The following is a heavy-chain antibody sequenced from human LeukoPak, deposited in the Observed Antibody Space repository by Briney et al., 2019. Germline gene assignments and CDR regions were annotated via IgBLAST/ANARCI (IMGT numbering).Heavy chain of an antibody. CDR2: IKPTSGDT. J-gene: IGHJ4*02. V-gene: IGHV1-2*02. CDR3: AGDYPHQRFDS. Sequence: ASGRVSCTASGYTLTAYWVYWGRQAPGHGREWMGFIKPTSGDTHSAQEFRGRVTMTRHTSISTVYMKLSNLRSDDTAVYYCAGDYPHQRFDSWGQGTLVTVSS. CDR1: GYTLTAYW. D-gene: IGHD3-16*02.